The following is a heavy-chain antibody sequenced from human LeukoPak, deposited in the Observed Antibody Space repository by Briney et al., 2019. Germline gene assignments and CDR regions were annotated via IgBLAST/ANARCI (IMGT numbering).Heavy chain of an antibody. CDR1: GYTFTSYD. V-gene: IGHV1-8*01. CDR2: MNPNSGNT. Sequence: ASVKVSCKASGYTFTSYDINWVRQATGQGLEWMGWMNPNSGNTGYAQKFQGRVTMTRDTSISTAYMELSSLRSEDTAVYYCAREKGYYYDSSGYYQTWGQGTMVTVSS. D-gene: IGHD3-22*01. CDR3: AREKGYYYDSSGYYQT. J-gene: IGHJ3*01.